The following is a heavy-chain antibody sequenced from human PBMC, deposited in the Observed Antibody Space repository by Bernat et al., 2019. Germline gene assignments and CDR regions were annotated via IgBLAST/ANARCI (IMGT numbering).Heavy chain of an antibody. V-gene: IGHV3-33*01. CDR3: ARDPPAGTDCWSGYYRGFFEY. D-gene: IGHD3-3*01. J-gene: IGHJ4*02. CDR2: VWYDGSNK. CDR1: GFTFSSYG. Sequence: QVQLVESGGGVVQPGRSLRLSCAASGFTFSSYGMHWVRQAPGKGLEWVAVVWYDGSNKYYADTVKGRFTISKDNSKNTLYLQMSSLRAEDTAVYYCARDPPAGTDCWSGYYRGFFEYWGQGTLVTVSS.